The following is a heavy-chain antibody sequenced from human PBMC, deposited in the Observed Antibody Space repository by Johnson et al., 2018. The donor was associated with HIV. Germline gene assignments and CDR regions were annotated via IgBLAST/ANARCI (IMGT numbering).Heavy chain of an antibody. V-gene: IGHV3-30*02. Sequence: QVQLVESGGGVVQPGRSLRLSCAASGFTFSSYGVHWVRQAPGKGLEWVAFIRYDGSNKYYADSVKGRFTISRDNSKNTLYLQMNSLRAEDTAVYYCAKGSGGPLSYPLWFGTHDAFDIWGQGTMITVSS. CDR2: IRYDGSNK. J-gene: IGHJ3*02. CDR1: GFTFSSYG. D-gene: IGHD3-10*01. CDR3: AKGSGGPLSYPLWFGTHDAFDI.